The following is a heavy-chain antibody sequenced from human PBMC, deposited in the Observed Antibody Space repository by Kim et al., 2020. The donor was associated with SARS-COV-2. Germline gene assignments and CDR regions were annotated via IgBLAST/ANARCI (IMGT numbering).Heavy chain of an antibody. CDR2: INHSGST. J-gene: IGHJ4*02. Sequence: SETLSLTCAVYGGSFSGYYWSWIRQPPGKGLEWIGEINHSGSTNYNPSLKSRVTISVDTSKNQFSLKLSSVTAADTAVYYCARGGWRLYDSSGYYYFDYWGQGTLVTVSS. CDR1: GGSFSGYY. CDR3: ARGGWRLYDSSGYYYFDY. D-gene: IGHD3-22*01. V-gene: IGHV4-34*01.